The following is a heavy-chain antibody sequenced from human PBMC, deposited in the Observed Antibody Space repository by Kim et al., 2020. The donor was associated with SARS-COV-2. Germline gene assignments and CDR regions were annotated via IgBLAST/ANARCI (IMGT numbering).Heavy chain of an antibody. CDR1: GGSIISSTYY. V-gene: IGHV4-39*01. J-gene: IGHJ4*02. CDR2: IYFSGST. D-gene: IGHD3-16*02. Sequence: SETLSLTCTVSGGSIISSTYYWCWIRQPPGKGLEWIGSIYFSGSTYYNPSLKSRVTTSADTSKNQFSLKLSSVTAADTALYYCARHEGWPKFSLFDYWGQGTLVTVSS. CDR3: ARHEGWPKFSLFDY.